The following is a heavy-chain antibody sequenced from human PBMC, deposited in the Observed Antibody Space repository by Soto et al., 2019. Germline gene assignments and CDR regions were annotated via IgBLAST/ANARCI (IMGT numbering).Heavy chain of an antibody. CDR3: ARVLRPGRSFDY. V-gene: IGHV1-69*01. J-gene: IGHJ4*02. CDR2: IIPIFGTA. Sequence: QVQLVQSGAEVRKPGSSVKVSCKASGGSFSSYPFTWVRQAPGQGLKWMGGIIPIFGTANYAQRFQGRVTFTADASTSTAYMDLSSLRSEDTAVYYCARVLRPGRSFDYWGQGTLVTVSS. CDR1: GGSFSSYP. D-gene: IGHD3-10*01.